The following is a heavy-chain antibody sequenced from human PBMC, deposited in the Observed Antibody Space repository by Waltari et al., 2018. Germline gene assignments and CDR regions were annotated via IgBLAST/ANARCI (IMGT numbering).Heavy chain of an antibody. J-gene: IGHJ2*01. CDR3: ARHPNRYFDL. CDR1: GASISSSY. CDR2: FYASGSA. Sequence: QVQLQESGPGLVKPSETLSLTCTVSGASISSSYWNWIRQPAGKGLEWIGRFYASGSADYNPSLKSRVTMSVDTSKNQFSLKLSSVTAADMAVYYCARHPNRYFDLWGRGTLVTVSS. V-gene: IGHV4-4*07.